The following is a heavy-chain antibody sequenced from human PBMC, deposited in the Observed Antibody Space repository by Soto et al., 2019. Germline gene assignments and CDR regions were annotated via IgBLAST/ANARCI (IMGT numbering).Heavy chain of an antibody. CDR3: TTDYAPFYDY. V-gene: IGHV3-15*01. J-gene: IGHJ4*02. CDR2: ITTKTDGETT. Sequence: EVQLVESGGGLIKPGGSLRLSCAASGFTFRNAWMSWVRQAPGKGLEWVGRITTKTDGETTDYAAPVKGRFTISRDDSKTTLYLQMNNLKTEDTALYYCTTDYAPFYDYWGQGTLVTVSS. CDR1: GFTFRNAW. D-gene: IGHD4-17*01.